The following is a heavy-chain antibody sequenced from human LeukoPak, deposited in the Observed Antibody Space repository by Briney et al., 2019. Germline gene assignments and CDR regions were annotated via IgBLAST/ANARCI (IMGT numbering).Heavy chain of an antibody. D-gene: IGHD3-9*01. CDR3: ATGNDILTSFYE. CDR1: GFTFDDYA. V-gene: IGHV3-9*01. CDR2: ISWNSVDI. J-gene: IGHJ4*02. Sequence: GGSLRLSCAASGFTFDDYAMHWVRRSPGRGLEWVSGISWNSVDIVYTASVRGRFTISRDNAKNSSYLQMNNLRPEDTALYYCATGNDILTSFYEWGLGTLVTVSS.